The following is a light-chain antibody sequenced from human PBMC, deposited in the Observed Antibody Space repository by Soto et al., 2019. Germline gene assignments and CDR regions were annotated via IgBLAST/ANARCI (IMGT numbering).Light chain of an antibody. V-gene: IGLV1-47*02. J-gene: IGLJ1*01. CDR2: SNN. Sequence: QSVLTQPPSASGTPGQRVTISCSGRSANIGNNYVCWYQQLPGTAPKLLIYSNNQRPSGVPDRFSGSKSGTSASLAISGLRSEDEDDYYCVSWDDSMSGLVFGTGTKVTVL. CDR1: SANIGNNY. CDR3: VSWDDSMSGLV.